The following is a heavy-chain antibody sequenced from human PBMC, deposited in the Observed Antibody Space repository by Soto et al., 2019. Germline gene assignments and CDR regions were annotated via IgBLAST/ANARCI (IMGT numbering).Heavy chain of an antibody. CDR1: GGSVSSTSYY. V-gene: IGHV4-61*01. CDR2: IHYSGST. D-gene: IGHD6-13*01. J-gene: IGHJ4*02. CDR3: ARDRAAAGTLYFDY. Sequence: PSETLSLTCAVSGGSVSSTSYYWSWIRQAPGKGLEWIGYIHYSGSTNYNPALQSRVTISVDTSKTHFSLELSSVTAADTAVYYCARDRAAAGTLYFDYWGQGTLVTVSS.